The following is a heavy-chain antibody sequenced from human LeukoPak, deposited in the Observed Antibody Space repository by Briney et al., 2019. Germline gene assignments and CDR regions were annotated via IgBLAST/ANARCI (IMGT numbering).Heavy chain of an antibody. Sequence: GGSLRLSCAASGFTFSSYWMSWVRQAPGKGLEWVSYISSSSSTIYYADSVKGRFTISRDNAKNSLYLQMNSLRAEDTAVYYCARGGTYYDFWSGYSHYWGQGTLVTVSS. CDR3: ARGGTYYDFWSGYSHY. J-gene: IGHJ4*02. CDR1: GFTFSSYW. D-gene: IGHD3-3*01. CDR2: ISSSSSTI. V-gene: IGHV3-48*01.